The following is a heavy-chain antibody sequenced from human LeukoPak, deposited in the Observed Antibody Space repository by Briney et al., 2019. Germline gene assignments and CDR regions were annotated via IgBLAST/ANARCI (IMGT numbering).Heavy chain of an antibody. Sequence: KPSETLSLTCTVSGGSISSYYWSWIRQPAGKGLEWIGRIYTNGSTNYNPSLKSRVTMSVDTSKNQFSLKLSSVTAADTAVYYCARDPKPITIFGVAPDAFDIWGQGTMVTVSS. J-gene: IGHJ3*02. CDR1: GGSISSYY. D-gene: IGHD3-3*01. V-gene: IGHV4-4*07. CDR3: ARDPKPITIFGVAPDAFDI. CDR2: IYTNGST.